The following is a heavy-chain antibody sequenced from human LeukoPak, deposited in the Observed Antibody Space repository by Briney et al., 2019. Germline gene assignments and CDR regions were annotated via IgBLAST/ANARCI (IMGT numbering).Heavy chain of an antibody. J-gene: IGHJ5*02. CDR3: ARVPLAGFWSDYYRNWFDP. D-gene: IGHD3-3*01. CDR2: IIPIFGTA. V-gene: IGHV1-69*13. Sequence: SVKVSCKASGGTFSSYAISWVRQAPGQGLEWMGGIIPIFGTANYAQKFQGRVTITADESTSTAYMELSSLRSEDTAVYYCARVPLAGFWSDYYRNWFDPWGQGTLVTVSS. CDR1: GGTFSSYA.